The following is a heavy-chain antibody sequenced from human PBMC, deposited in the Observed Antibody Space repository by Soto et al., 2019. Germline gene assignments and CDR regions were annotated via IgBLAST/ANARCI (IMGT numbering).Heavy chain of an antibody. Sequence: EVQLLESGGGLVQPGGSLRLSCAASGFTFSSYAMSWVRQAPGKGLEWVSGISGSGGSTYYADSVKGRFTISRDNSKNTLYLQMNSLRAEDTAVYYCAKDSTAYRSSYDFDYWGQGTLVTVSS. J-gene: IGHJ4*02. V-gene: IGHV3-23*01. CDR1: GFTFSSYA. CDR3: AKDSTAYRSSYDFDY. CDR2: ISGSGGST. D-gene: IGHD6-6*01.